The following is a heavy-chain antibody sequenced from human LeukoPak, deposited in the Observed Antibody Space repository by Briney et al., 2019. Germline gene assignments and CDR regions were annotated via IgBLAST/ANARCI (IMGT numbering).Heavy chain of an antibody. D-gene: IGHD3-3*01. CDR2: IIPILGIA. Sequence: SVKVSCKASGGTFSSYTVSWVRQAPGQGLEWMGRIIPILGIANYAQKFQGRVTITADKSTSTAYMELSSLRSEDSAVYYCARTLSSFLEWLSYYYYGMDVWGQGTTVTVSS. CDR3: ARTLSSFLEWLSYYYYGMDV. CDR1: GGTFSSYT. V-gene: IGHV1-69*02. J-gene: IGHJ6*02.